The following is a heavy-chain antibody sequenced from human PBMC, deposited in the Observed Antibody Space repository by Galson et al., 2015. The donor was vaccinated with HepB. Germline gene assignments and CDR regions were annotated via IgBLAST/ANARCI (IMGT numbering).Heavy chain of an antibody. CDR2: ISGDSSDT. CDR3: ARTARAPDS. Sequence: SLRPSCAASGFTFSTSYMTWLRQVPGKGLEWLSYISGDSSDTNYAASVKGRFTISRDNTNNLLYLQMSSLRAEDTAVYHCARTARAPDSWGQGTLVTVSS. CDR1: GFTFSTSY. D-gene: IGHD5-18*01. J-gene: IGHJ4*02. V-gene: IGHV3-11*03.